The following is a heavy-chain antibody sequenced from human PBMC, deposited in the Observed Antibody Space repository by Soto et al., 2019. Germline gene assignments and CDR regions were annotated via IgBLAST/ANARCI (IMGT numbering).Heavy chain of an antibody. Sequence: QVQLVESGGGVVQPGRSLRLSCAASGFTFSTYGMHWVRQAPGKGLERVAVISYDGVNKYYADSVKGRFTISRDHSKNTLYLQVNSLSAEDTAVYYCAKSVYNWNDGFFDYWGQGTLVTVSS. CDR1: GFTFSTYG. CDR2: ISYDGVNK. CDR3: AKSVYNWNDGFFDY. V-gene: IGHV3-30*18. D-gene: IGHD1-1*01. J-gene: IGHJ4*02.